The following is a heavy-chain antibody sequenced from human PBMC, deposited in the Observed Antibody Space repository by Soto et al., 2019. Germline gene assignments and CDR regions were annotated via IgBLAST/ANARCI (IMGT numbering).Heavy chain of an antibody. J-gene: IGHJ5*02. Sequence: QLQLQESGSGLVKPSQTLSLTCAVSGGSISSGGYSWSWVRQPPGKGLEWIGYIYHSGNTYYNPFLRSRVTISVGRSKTQFSLKLSSVTAADTAVYYCARCCYYDSSGYYYPNWFDPWGQGTLVTVSS. CDR2: IYHSGNT. V-gene: IGHV4-30-2*01. CDR3: ARCCYYDSSGYYYPNWFDP. CDR1: GGSISSGGYS. D-gene: IGHD3-22*01.